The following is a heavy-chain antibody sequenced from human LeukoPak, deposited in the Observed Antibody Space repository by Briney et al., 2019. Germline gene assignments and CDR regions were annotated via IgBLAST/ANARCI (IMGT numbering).Heavy chain of an antibody. Sequence: GGSLRLSCAASGFTFSSYSMNWVRQAPGKGLEWVSSISSSSRYIYYADSVKGRFTISRDNAKNSLYLQMNSLRAEDTAVYYCARDSRPARSYYYDSSAGGFDYWGQGTLVTVSS. CDR3: ARDSRPARSYYYDSSAGGFDY. J-gene: IGHJ4*02. CDR2: ISSSSRYI. D-gene: IGHD3-22*01. CDR1: GFTFSSYS. V-gene: IGHV3-21*01.